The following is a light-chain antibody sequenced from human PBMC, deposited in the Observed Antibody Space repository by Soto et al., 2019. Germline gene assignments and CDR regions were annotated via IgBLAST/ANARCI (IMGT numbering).Light chain of an antibody. CDR2: GAS. V-gene: IGKV3-15*01. CDR3: QQYSSWPLT. J-gene: IGKJ4*01. CDR1: RSVDTS. Sequence: ETVMTQSPATLSMSPGERVTLSCRASRSVDTSLAWYQQKPGQAPRLLIYGASTRATGIPASFSGSGSETEFTLTISSLQSEDFAVYDCQQYSSWPLTFGGGTKVDLK.